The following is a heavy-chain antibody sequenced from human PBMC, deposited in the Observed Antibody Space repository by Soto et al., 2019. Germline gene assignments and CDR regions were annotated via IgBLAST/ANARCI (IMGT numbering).Heavy chain of an antibody. D-gene: IGHD1-1*01. Sequence: QVRLVQSGAEVKKPGSSVKVSCKASGGTFSNYAIGWVRQAPGQGLEWMGGIILPFGTPNYPQKFQGRVTISAAASMTTAYMERTGLRSEDTAVYSCARGPDDEGCFDSWGRGTLVTVSS. CDR3: ARGPDDEGCFDS. V-gene: IGHV1-69*12. J-gene: IGHJ4*02. CDR2: IILPFGTP. CDR1: GGTFSNYA.